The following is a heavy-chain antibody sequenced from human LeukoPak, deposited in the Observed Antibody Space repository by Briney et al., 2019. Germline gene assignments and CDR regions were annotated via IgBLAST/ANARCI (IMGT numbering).Heavy chain of an antibody. Sequence: GGSLRLSCAASGFTFSSYWMSWVRQAPGKGLEWVANIKQDGSEKYYVDSVKGRFTISRDNAKNSLYLQMNSLRAEDTAVYYCASRYCSGGSCYGHNWFDPWGQGTLVTVSS. V-gene: IGHV3-7*01. CDR2: IKQDGSEK. CDR1: GFTFSSYW. D-gene: IGHD2-15*01. CDR3: ASRYCSGGSCYGHNWFDP. J-gene: IGHJ5*02.